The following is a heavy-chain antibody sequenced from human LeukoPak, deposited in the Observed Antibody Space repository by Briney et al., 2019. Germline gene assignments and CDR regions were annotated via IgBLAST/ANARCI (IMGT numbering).Heavy chain of an antibody. V-gene: IGHV4-4*02. CDR2: IYHSGST. CDR1: GGSMSSTNW. Sequence: SETLSLTCAVSGGSMSSTNWWNWVRQPPGKGLEWIGEIYHSGSTNYNPSLKSRVTISVDTSKNQFSLKLSSVTAADTAVYYCARARRWNAAVEGWWFDPWGHGTLVTVSS. D-gene: IGHD1-1*01. J-gene: IGHJ5*02. CDR3: ARARRWNAAVEGWWFDP.